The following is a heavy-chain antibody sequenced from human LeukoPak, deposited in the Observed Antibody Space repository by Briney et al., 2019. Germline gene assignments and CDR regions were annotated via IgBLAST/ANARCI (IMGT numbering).Heavy chain of an antibody. CDR1: GFTVSSNY. D-gene: IGHD6-19*01. V-gene: IGHV3-66*01. CDR3: ARGVALHSDGWTPPVY. J-gene: IGHJ4*02. Sequence: PGGSLRLSCAASGFTVSSNYMSWVRQAPGKGLEWVSVIYSGGSTYYVDSVKGRFTISRDNSKNTLYLQRNSLRAEDTAVYYCARGVALHSDGWTPPVYWGQGTLVTVSS. CDR2: IYSGGST.